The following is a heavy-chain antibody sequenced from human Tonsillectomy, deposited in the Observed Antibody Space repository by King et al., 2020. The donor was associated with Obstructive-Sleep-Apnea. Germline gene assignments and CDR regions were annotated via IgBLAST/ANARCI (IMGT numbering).Heavy chain of an antibody. CDR3: ARWLYYDILTGYSGFDY. Sequence: QVQLVESGPGLVKPSGTLSLTCAVSGGSISSSNWWSWVRQPPGKGLEWIGEIYHSGSTNYNPSLKSRVTISVDKSKNQFSLKLSSVTAADTAVYYCARWLYYDILTGYSGFDYWGQGTLVTISS. CDR2: IYHSGST. D-gene: IGHD3-9*01. V-gene: IGHV4-4*02. J-gene: IGHJ4*02. CDR1: GGSISSSNW.